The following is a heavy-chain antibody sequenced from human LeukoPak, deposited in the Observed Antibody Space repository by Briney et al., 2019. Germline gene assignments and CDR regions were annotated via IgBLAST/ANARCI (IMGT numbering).Heavy chain of an antibody. CDR3: ARAGYDFWSGTYYYYMDV. V-gene: IGHV1-69*01. Sequence: ASVKLSCKASGGTFSSYAISWVRQAPGQGLEWMGGIIPIFGTANYAQKFQGRVTITADESTSTAYMELSSLRSEDTAVYYCARAGYDFWSGTYYYYMDVWGKGTTVTVSS. CDR2: IIPIFGTA. CDR1: GGTFSSYA. J-gene: IGHJ6*03. D-gene: IGHD3-3*01.